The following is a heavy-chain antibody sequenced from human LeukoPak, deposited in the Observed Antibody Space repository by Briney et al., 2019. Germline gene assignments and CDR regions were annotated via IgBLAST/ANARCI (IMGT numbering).Heavy chain of an antibody. CDR2: ISGSGSNT. CDR3: AKAVVGYKWYFDY. CDR1: GFTFSSYA. Sequence: PGGSLRLSCAASGFTFSSYAVSWVRQAPGKGLEWVSTISGSGSNTYYADSAKGRFTISRDNSRNTLYLQVNSLRAEDTAVYYCAKAVVGYKWYFDYWGQGALVAVSS. D-gene: IGHD5-24*01. J-gene: IGHJ4*02. V-gene: IGHV3-23*01.